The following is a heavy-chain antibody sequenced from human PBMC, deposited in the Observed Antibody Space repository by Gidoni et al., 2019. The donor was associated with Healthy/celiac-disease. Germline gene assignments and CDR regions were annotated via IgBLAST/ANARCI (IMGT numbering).Heavy chain of an antibody. D-gene: IGHD4-17*01. V-gene: IGHV4-31*03. J-gene: IGHJ3*02. Sequence: QVQLQESGPGLVKPSQTLSLTCTVSGGSISSCGYYWSWIRQHPGKGLEWIGYIYYSGSTYYNPSLKSRVTISVDTSKNQFSLKLSSVTAADTAVYYCVRGPMTTVTGGAFDIWGQGTMVTVSS. CDR2: IYYSGST. CDR3: VRGPMTTVTGGAFDI. CDR1: GGSISSCGYY.